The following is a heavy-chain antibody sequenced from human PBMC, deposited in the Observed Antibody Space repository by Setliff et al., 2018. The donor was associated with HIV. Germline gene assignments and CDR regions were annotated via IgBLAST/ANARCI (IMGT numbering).Heavy chain of an antibody. V-gene: IGHV4-34*01. J-gene: IGHJ2*01. D-gene: IGHD2-8*02. CDR3: ARNPPRFHYISTDSSPVNSWYFDL. CDR2: TYHTGTP. Sequence: SETLSLTCTVYGGSFSGYYWTWIRQPPGKGLEFIGSTYHTGTPYYNPSLKSRVAISVDTSNNQFFLSLTSVTAADTAVYYCARNPPRFHYISTDSSPVNSWYFDLWGRGTLVTVSS. CDR1: GGSFSGYY.